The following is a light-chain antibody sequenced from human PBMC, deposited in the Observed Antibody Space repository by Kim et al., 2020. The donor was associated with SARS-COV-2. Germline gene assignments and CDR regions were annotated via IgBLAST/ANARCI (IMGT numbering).Light chain of an antibody. CDR3: QQYGCSPWT. CDR2: GAS. Sequence: GERATLSCRASQSISSTYTYVAWYQQKPGQAPRLLIYGASSRTTGIPDRFSGSGSGTDFTLTITRLEPEDFAVYFCQQYGCSPWTFGQGTKVDIK. J-gene: IGKJ1*01. V-gene: IGKV3-20*01. CDR1: QSISSTY.